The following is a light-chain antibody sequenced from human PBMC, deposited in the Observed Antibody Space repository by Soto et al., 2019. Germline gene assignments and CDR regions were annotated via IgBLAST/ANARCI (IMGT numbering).Light chain of an antibody. CDR1: QSVGTR. J-gene: IGKJ5*01. Sequence: IVLTQSPDTLSFSPGDRATLSCRASQSVGTRLAWYQHKTGQAPSLLMSGASSRATGIPDRFSGSGSETDFTLTISRLEHEDFALYYCQHYQVGPPIAFGRGTRLEIK. CDR3: QHYQVGPPIA. CDR2: GAS. V-gene: IGKV3-20*01.